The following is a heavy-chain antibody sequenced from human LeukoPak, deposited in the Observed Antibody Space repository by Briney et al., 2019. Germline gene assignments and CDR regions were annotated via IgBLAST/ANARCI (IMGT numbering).Heavy chain of an antibody. J-gene: IGHJ6*02. CDR2: ISTYSGNT. V-gene: IGHV1-18*04. Sequence: ASVKVSCKASGYTFTNYGFSWVRQAPGQGLEWMGWISTYSGNTNYAQQLQGRVTMTSDTFTSTVYMELRSLRSDDTAVYYCARGYCRSTSCHEPPLYGMDVWGQGTTVTVS. D-gene: IGHD2-2*01. CDR3: ARGYCRSTSCHEPPLYGMDV. CDR1: GYTFTNYG.